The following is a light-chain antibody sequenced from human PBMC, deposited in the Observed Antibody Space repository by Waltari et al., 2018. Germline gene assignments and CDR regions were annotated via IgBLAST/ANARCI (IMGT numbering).Light chain of an antibody. V-gene: IGKV3-20*01. CDR1: QNVAGNN. J-gene: IGKJ4*01. CDR2: GAS. Sequence: ELVLTQSPGTLSLSPGEGATLSCRASQNVAGNNLAWYQRKPGQAPRLLIFGASSRATGIPDRFSGSGSGTDFTLTINRLEPEDFAVYYCQQYGSSPLTFGGGTKVEIK. CDR3: QQYGSSPLT.